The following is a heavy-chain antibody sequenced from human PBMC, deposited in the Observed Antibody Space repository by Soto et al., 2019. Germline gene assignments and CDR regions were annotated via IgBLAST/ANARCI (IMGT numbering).Heavy chain of an antibody. CDR2: INSDGSST. V-gene: IGHV3-74*01. D-gene: IGHD3-3*01. CDR1: GFTFSSYW. CDR3: ARVLRDFWSGYYMNYGMDV. Sequence: GGSLRLSCAASGFTFSSYWMHWVRQAPGKGLVWVSRINSDGSSTSYADSVKGRFTISRDNAKNTLYLQMNSLRAEDTAVYYCARVLRDFWSGYYMNYGMDVWGQGTTVTV. J-gene: IGHJ6*02.